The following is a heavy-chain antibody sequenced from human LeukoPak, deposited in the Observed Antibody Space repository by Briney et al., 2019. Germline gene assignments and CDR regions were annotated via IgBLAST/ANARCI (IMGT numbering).Heavy chain of an antibody. Sequence: PGGSLRLSCAASGFTFSSYWLSGVRQAPGKGLAGVANIKQDGSEKYYVDSVKGRFTISRDNAKNSLYLQMNSLRAEDTAVYYCARGGSSSWYGNYYYGMDVWGQGTTVTVSS. CDR1: GFTFSSYW. CDR2: IKQDGSEK. D-gene: IGHD6-13*01. V-gene: IGHV3-7*01. J-gene: IGHJ6*02. CDR3: ARGGSSSWYGNYYYGMDV.